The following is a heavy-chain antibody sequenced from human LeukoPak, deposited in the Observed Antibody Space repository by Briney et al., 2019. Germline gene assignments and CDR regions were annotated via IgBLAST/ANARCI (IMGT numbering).Heavy chain of an antibody. V-gene: IGHV4-39*07. Sequence: PSETLSLTCTVSGGSISSSSYYWGWIRQPPGKGLEWIGSIYYSGSTYYNPSLKSRVTISVDTSKNQFSLKLSSVTAADTAVYYCARDTPYGSGSYYDYWGQGTLVTVSS. J-gene: IGHJ4*02. CDR1: GGSISSSSYY. CDR2: IYYSGST. D-gene: IGHD3-10*01. CDR3: ARDTPYGSGSYYDY.